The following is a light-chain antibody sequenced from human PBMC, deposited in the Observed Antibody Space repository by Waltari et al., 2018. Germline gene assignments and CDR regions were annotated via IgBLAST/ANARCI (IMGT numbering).Light chain of an antibody. CDR3: QQYGSAVPFT. Sequence: EIVLTQSPGTLSLSPGQRATLSCRASQSVSNRYLAWYHQKPGQAPRLLFYGASSRATSIPDRFSGSGSGTEVTLTISRLEVEDVAVYYCQQYGSAVPFTFGPGTKVDIK. V-gene: IGKV3-20*01. CDR2: GAS. J-gene: IGKJ3*01. CDR1: QSVSNRY.